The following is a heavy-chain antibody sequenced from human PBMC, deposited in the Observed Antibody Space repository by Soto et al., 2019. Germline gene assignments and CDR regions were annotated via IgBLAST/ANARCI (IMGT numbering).Heavy chain of an antibody. J-gene: IGHJ4*02. CDR3: ARSNLKLELLSGLDY. Sequence: SVKVSCKASGGTFSSYAISWVRQAPGQGLEWMGGIIPIFGTANYAQKFQGRVTITADESTSTAYMELSSLRSEDTAVYYCARSNLKLELLSGLDYRGQGTLVTVSS. CDR1: GGTFSSYA. V-gene: IGHV1-69*13. D-gene: IGHD1-7*01. CDR2: IIPIFGTA.